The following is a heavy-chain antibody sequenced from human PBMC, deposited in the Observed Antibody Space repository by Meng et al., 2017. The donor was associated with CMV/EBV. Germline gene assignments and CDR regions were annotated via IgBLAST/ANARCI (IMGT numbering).Heavy chain of an antibody. V-gene: IGHV3-11*06. J-gene: IGHJ6*02. CDR3: ARGLSVVVVAATEGSYGMDV. CDR2: ISSSSSYI. Sequence: GGSLRLSCAASGFTFSDYYMSWIRQAPGKGLEWVSSISSSSSYIYYADSVKGRFTISRDNSKNTLYLQMNSLRAEDTAVYYCARGLSVVVVAATEGSYGMDVWGQGTTVTVSS. CDR1: GFTFSDYY. D-gene: IGHD2-15*01.